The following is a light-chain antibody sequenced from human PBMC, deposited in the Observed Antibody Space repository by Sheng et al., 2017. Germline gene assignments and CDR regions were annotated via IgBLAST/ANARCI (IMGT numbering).Light chain of an antibody. CDR2: GAS. Sequence: EIVLTQSPGTLSLSPGERATLSCRASQSVTSYLAWYQQKPGQAPRLLIYGASSRATGIPDRVSGSGSGTDFTLTISRLEPEDFAVYYCQQYGSSPLTFGGGT. CDR3: QQYGSSPLT. V-gene: IGKV3-20*01. J-gene: IGKJ4*01. CDR1: QSVTSY.